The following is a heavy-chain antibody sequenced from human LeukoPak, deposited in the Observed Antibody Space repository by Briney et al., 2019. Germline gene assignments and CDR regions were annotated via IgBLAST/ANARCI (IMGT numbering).Heavy chain of an antibody. J-gene: IGHJ4*02. V-gene: IGHV3-9*01. D-gene: IGHD3-9*01. CDR1: GFTLGDHA. CDR3: ARDDYDTLGYNFHY. Sequence: GRSLRLSCVASGFTLGDHAMHWVRRAPGQGLGWVTGINWNTGGIVYAASVRGRFTVSRDNAKNTLYLQMNRLGPEDTALYYCARDDYDTLGYNFHYWGQGTLVTVSS. CDR2: INWNTGGI.